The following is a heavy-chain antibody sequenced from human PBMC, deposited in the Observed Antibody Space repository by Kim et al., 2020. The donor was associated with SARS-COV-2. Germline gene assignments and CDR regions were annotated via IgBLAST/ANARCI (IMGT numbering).Heavy chain of an antibody. CDR2: ISYDGSNK. J-gene: IGHJ5*02. D-gene: IGHD3-10*01. V-gene: IGHV3-30-3*01. Sequence: GGSLRLSCAASGFTFSSYAMHWVRQAPGKGLEWVAVISYDGSNKYYADSVKGRFTISRDNSKNTLYLQMNSLRAEDTAVYYCASAPGYYGSGSLPGWFDPWGQGTLVTVSS. CDR1: GFTFSSYA. CDR3: ASAPGYYGSGSLPGWFDP.